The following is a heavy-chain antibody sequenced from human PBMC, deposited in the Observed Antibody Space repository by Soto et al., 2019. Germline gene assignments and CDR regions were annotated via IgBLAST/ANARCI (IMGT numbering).Heavy chain of an antibody. CDR1: GGTFSSYA. J-gene: IGHJ6*02. CDR2: IIPIFGTA. D-gene: IGHD2-21*02. V-gene: IGHV1-69*01. CDR3: AEAYCGGDCYSSWVGYYYYGMDV. Sequence: QLQLVQSGAEVKKPGSSVKVSCKASGGTFSSYAISWVRQAPGQGLEWMGGIIPIFGTANYAQKFQGRVTITADESTSTAYMELSSLRSEDTAVYYCAEAYCGGDCYSSWVGYYYYGMDVWGQGTTVTVSS.